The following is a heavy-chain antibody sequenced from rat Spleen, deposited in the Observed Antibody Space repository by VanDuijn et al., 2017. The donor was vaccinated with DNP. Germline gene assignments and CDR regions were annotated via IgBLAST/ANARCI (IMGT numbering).Heavy chain of an antibody. CDR2: IWTGGST. J-gene: IGHJ4*01. CDR1: GFSLTSYH. D-gene: IGHD1-3*01. Sequence: QVQLKESGPGLVQPSQTLSLTCTVSGFSLTSYHVHWVRQPPGKGLEWMGIIWTGGSTDYNSALKSRLSISRDTSKSQVFLKMNSLQTEDTATYYCASTLVNYGTYGYYAMDAWGQGTSVTVSS. V-gene: IGHV2-30*01. CDR3: ASTLVNYGTYGYYAMDA.